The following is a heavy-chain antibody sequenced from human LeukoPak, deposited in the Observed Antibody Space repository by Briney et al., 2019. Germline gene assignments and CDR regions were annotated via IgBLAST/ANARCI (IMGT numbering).Heavy chain of an antibody. CDR1: GYTFTSSD. Sequence: ASVKVSCKASGYTFTSSDINWVRQATGQGLEWMGWMNSNSGNTGCTQKFQGRVTMTMNTSISTAYMELSSLRSEDTAVYYCATAIAVAGLLTWGQGTLVTVSS. CDR3: ATAIAVAGLLT. J-gene: IGHJ4*02. V-gene: IGHV1-8*01. D-gene: IGHD6-19*01. CDR2: MNSNSGNT.